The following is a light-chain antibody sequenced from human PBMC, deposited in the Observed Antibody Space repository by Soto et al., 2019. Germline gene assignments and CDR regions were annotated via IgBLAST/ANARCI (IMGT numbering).Light chain of an antibody. J-gene: IGKJ3*01. V-gene: IGKV3-20*01. Sequence: EVVLTQSPGTLSLSPGERATLSCRTIQSIKSTYLAWYQQKPGQAPRLLMSPTSRRATGIPDRFSGSGSGTDFTLSISRMEPEDFAVYYCRNYGDAXPFTFGPGTKVXI. CDR1: QSIKSTY. CDR3: RNYGDAXPFT. CDR2: PTS.